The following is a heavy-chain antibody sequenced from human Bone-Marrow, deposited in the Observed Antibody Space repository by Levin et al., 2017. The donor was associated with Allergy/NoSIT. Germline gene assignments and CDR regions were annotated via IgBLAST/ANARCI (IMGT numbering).Heavy chain of an antibody. J-gene: IGHJ6*02. V-gene: IGHV3-15*07. Sequence: LSLTCAASGFTFSNAWINWVRQAPGKGLEWVGRIKGKTDGATTDYAAPVKGRFTIPRDDSKNMVYLQMNSLKTEDTAVYYCSTVRYCTSGVCYSRYYYYYGTDVWGQGTTVTVSS. CDR1: GFTFSNAW. CDR3: STVRYCTSGVCYSRYYYYYGTDV. CDR2: IKGKTDGATT. D-gene: IGHD2-21*02.